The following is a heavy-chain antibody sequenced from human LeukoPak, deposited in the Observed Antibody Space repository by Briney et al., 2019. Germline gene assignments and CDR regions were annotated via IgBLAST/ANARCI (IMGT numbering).Heavy chain of an antibody. J-gene: IGHJ4*02. CDR2: INTNTGNP. CDR1: GYTFTSYA. Sequence: RASVKVSCTASGYTFTSYAMNWVRQAPGQGLEWMGWINTNTGNPTYAQGFTGRFVFSLDTSVSTAYLQISSLKAEDTAVYYCARDEAAAGVPFDYWGQGTLVTVSS. D-gene: IGHD6-13*01. CDR3: ARDEAAAGVPFDY. V-gene: IGHV7-4-1*02.